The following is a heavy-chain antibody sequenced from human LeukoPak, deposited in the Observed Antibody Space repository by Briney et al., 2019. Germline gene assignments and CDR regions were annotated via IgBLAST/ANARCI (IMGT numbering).Heavy chain of an antibody. D-gene: IGHD2-15*01. CDR1: GGSITDYY. V-gene: IGHV4-59*01. CDR3: TRSGYSTYFNY. J-gene: IGHJ4*02. CDR2: IYYNGAT. Sequence: SETLSLTCTVSGGSITDYYWIWIRQPPGKGLEYIGYIYYNGATNYNPSLKSRVTISVDTSKNQFSLNLRSVTAADTAVYYCTRSGYSTYFNYWGPGTLVTVSS.